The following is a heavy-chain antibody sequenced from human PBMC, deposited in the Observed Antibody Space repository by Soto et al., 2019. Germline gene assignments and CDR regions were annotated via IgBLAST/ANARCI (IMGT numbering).Heavy chain of an antibody. CDR2: ISAYNGNT. CDR1: G. J-gene: IGHJ4*02. CDR3: ARQQEGIAAAGPFDY. Sequence: GIGWVRKSPGQGLEWMGWISAYNGNTNYAQKLQGRVTMTTDTSTSTAYMELRSLRSDDTAVYYCARQQEGIAAAGPFDYWGLGILVIVSS. D-gene: IGHD6-25*01. V-gene: IGHV1-18*04.